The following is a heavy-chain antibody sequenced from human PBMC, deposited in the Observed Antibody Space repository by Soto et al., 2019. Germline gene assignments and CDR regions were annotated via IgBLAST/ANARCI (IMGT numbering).Heavy chain of an antibody. CDR2: ITEDGSGT. V-gene: IGHV3-74*01. CDR3: VRGTNGWRGMDY. J-gene: IGHJ4*02. Sequence: GGSLRLSCATSGFTFSSYPIHWVRQAPGKGPVWVSRITEDGSGTTYADSVKGRFTVTSDNAKNTMYLQMSGLGAEDTAVYHCVRGTNGWRGMDYWGQGTLVTVS. CDR1: GFTFSSYP. D-gene: IGHD2-8*01.